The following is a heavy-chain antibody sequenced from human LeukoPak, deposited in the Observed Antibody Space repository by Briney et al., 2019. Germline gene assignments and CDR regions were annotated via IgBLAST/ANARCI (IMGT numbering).Heavy chain of an antibody. V-gene: IGHV3-21*01. CDR2: ISSSSSYI. CDR3: ASTSSSSFGFDY. J-gene: IGHJ4*02. CDR1: GFTFSSYS. Sequence: PGGSLRLSCAASGFTFSSYSMNWVRLAPGKGLEWVSSISSSSSYIYYADSVKGRFTISRDNAKNSLYLQMNSLRAEDTAVYYCASTSSSSFGFDYWGQGTLVTVSS. D-gene: IGHD6-6*01.